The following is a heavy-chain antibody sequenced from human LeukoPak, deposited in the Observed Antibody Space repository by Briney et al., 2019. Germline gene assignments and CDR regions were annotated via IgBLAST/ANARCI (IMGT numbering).Heavy chain of an antibody. CDR1: GHTFSRYA. D-gene: IGHD6-13*01. CDR2: IIPLYGTT. Sequence: ASVKVSCKASGHTFSRYAISWVRQAPGQGLEWMGGIIPLYGTTSFAQKFQGRVTITADESTSTAYMELSSLRSEDTAVYYCANIASSSWYEHFQHWGQGTLVTVSS. CDR3: ANIASSSWYEHFQH. J-gene: IGHJ1*01. V-gene: IGHV1-69*13.